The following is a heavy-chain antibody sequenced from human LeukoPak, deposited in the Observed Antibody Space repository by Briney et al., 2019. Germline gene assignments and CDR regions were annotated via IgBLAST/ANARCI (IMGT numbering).Heavy chain of an antibody. J-gene: IGHJ4*02. D-gene: IGHD3-16*02. V-gene: IGHV1-18*04. CDR3: ARVGFYDYVWGSYRTVDY. Sequence: ASVKVSCKASGYTFTSYGISWVRQAPGQGLEWMGWISAYNGNTNYAPKLQGRVTMTTDTSTSTAYMELRSLRSDDTAVYYCARVGFYDYVWGSYRTVDYWGQGTLVTVSS. CDR2: ISAYNGNT. CDR1: GYTFTSYG.